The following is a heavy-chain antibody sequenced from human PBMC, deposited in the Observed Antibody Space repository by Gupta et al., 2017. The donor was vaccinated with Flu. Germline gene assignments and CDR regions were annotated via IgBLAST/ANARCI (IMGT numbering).Heavy chain of an antibody. J-gene: IGHJ6*03. D-gene: IGHD3-3*02. CDR3: ARSIGYYYMDV. CDR2: ISSSGSTT. Sequence: WIRQAPGKGLEWVSYISSSGSTTYYADSVKGRFTISRDNAKNSLYLQMNGLRAEDTAVYYCARSIGYYYMDVWGKGTTVTVSS. V-gene: IGHV3-11*01.